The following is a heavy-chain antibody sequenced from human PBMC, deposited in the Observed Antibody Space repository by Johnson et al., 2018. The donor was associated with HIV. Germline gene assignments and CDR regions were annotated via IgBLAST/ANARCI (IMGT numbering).Heavy chain of an antibody. CDR1: GFTFKSYS. D-gene: IGHD1-26*01. J-gene: IGHJ3*02. CDR3: AKFVGAGSYDAFDI. CDR2: ISYDGSNK. V-gene: IGHV3-30*18. Sequence: QVQLVESGGGVVQPGRSLRLSCAASGFTFKSYSMHWDRQAPGKGLEWMAVISYDGSNKYYADSVKGRFTISRDNSKNTLYLQMNSLRAEDTAVYYCAKFVGAGSYDAFDIWGQGTMVTVSS.